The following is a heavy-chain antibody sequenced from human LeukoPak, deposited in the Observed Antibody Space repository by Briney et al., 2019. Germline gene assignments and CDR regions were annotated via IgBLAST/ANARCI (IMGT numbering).Heavy chain of an antibody. J-gene: IGHJ3*02. Sequence: PSETLSLTCTVSGGSISSYYWSWLRQPPGKGLEWIGYIYYSGSTYYNPSLKSRVTISVDTSKNQFSLKLSSVTAADTAVYYCARDPADYYDSSGYQPGAFDIWGQGTMVTVSS. D-gene: IGHD3-22*01. V-gene: IGHV4-59*12. CDR3: ARDPADYYDSSGYQPGAFDI. CDR1: GGSISSYY. CDR2: IYYSGST.